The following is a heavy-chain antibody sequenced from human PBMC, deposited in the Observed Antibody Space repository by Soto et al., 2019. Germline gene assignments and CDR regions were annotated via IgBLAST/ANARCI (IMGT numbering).Heavy chain of an antibody. CDR2: INHSGST. CDR3: ARGPPRAVAGIYYFDY. V-gene: IGHV4-34*01. D-gene: IGHD6-19*01. CDR1: GGSFSGYY. J-gene: IGHJ4*02. Sequence: SETLSLTCAVYGGSFSGYYWSWIRQPPGKGLEWIGEINHSGSTNYNPSLKSRVTISVDTSKNQFSLKLSSVTAADTAVYYCARGPPRAVAGIYYFDYWGQGTLVTVSS.